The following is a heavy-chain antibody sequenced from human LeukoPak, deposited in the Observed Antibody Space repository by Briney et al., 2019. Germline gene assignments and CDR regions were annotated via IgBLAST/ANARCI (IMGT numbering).Heavy chain of an antibody. CDR1: GYTFTCYY. Sequence: ASVEISFKASGYTFTCYYMHWVRPAPGQGLEWMGWINPNSGGTNYAQKFQGRVTMTRDTSISTAYMELSRLRSDDTAVYYCARVDDRGHYYDSSGPRKLFDYWGQGTLVTVSS. J-gene: IGHJ4*02. CDR3: ARVDDRGHYYDSSGPRKLFDY. D-gene: IGHD3-22*01. CDR2: INPNSGGT. V-gene: IGHV1-2*02.